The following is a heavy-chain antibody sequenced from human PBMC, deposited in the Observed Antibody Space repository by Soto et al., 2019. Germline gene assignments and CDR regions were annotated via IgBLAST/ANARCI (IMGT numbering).Heavy chain of an antibody. V-gene: IGHV3-30*18. CDR3: AKDLGHGGRGAFDI. CDR1: GFTFSSYG. J-gene: IGHJ3*02. D-gene: IGHD7-27*01. Sequence: QVQLVESGGGVVQPGRSLRLSCAASGFTFSSYGMHWVRQAPGKGLEWVAVISYAGSNKYYADSVKGRFTISRDNSKNTLYLQMNSLRAEDTDVYYCAKDLGHGGRGAFDIWGQGTMVTVSS. CDR2: ISYAGSNK.